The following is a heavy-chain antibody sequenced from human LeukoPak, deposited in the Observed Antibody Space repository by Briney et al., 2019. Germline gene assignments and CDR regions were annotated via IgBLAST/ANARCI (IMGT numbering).Heavy chain of an antibody. V-gene: IGHV1-18*01. CDR3: ARVDIVVVVAASKADWFDP. CDR2: ISVYNGNT. Sequence: ASVKVSCKASGYTFTSYGISWVRQAPGQGLEWMGWISVYNGNTNYAQKLQGRVTMTTDTSTSTAYMELRSLRSDDTAVYYCARVDIVVVVAASKADWFDPWGQGTLVTVSS. CDR1: GYTFTSYG. J-gene: IGHJ5*02. D-gene: IGHD2-15*01.